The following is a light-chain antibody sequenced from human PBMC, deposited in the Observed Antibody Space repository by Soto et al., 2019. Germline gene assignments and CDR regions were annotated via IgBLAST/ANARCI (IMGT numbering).Light chain of an antibody. CDR1: SYNIASNY. J-gene: IGLJ2*01. CDR3: GTWDSSLNAFL. Sequence: QSVLTQPPSVSAAPGQKVTISCSGSSYNIASNYVSWYQQFPGTAPKLLIYDNYNRPSVIPDRFSGSKSGTSATLGITGLQNGDEADYYCGTWDSSLNAFLFGGGTQLTVL. CDR2: DNY. V-gene: IGLV1-51*01.